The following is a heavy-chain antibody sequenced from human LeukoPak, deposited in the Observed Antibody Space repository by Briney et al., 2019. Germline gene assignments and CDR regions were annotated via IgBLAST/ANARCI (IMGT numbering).Heavy chain of an antibody. D-gene: IGHD2-2*01. J-gene: IGHJ3*02. CDR1: GGTFSSYA. Sequence: GASVKVSCKASGGTFSSYAISWVRQAPGQGLEWMGGIIPIFGTANYAQKFQGRVTITTDESTSTAYMELSSLRSEDTAVYYCANLGYCSSTSCHDAFDIWGQGIMVTVSS. V-gene: IGHV1-69*05. CDR2: IIPIFGTA. CDR3: ANLGYCSSTSCHDAFDI.